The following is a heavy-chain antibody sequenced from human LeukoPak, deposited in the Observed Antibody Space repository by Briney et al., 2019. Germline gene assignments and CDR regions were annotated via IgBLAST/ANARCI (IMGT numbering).Heavy chain of an antibody. CDR1: GGSISSYY. CDR3: ARGGSSSSWPFYY. V-gene: IGHV4-59*01. CDR2: IHYSGST. D-gene: IGHD6-13*01. J-gene: IGHJ4*02. Sequence: SETLSLTCTVSGGSISSYYWSSIRQPPGKELEWIGYIHYSGSTNYNPSLKSRVTMSVDTSKNQFSLKLTSVTAADTAVYYCARGGSSSSWPFYYWGQGTLVTVSS.